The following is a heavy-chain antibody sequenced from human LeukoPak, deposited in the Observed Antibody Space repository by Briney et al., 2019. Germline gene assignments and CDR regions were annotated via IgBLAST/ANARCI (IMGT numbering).Heavy chain of an antibody. D-gene: IGHD3-22*01. V-gene: IGHV4-34*01. CDR1: GGSFSGYY. CDR2: INHSGST. CDR3: ARGRDDSSGYYYGHSPFDY. J-gene: IGHJ4*02. Sequence: SETLSLTCAVYGGSFSGYYWGWIRQPPGKGLEWIGEINHSGSTNYNPSLKSRVTISVDTSKNQFSLKLSSVTAADTAVYYCARGRDDSSGYYYGHSPFDYWGQGTLVTVSS.